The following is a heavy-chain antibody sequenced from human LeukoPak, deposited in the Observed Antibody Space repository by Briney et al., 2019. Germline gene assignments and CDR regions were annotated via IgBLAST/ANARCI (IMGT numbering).Heavy chain of an antibody. D-gene: IGHD2-2*01. J-gene: IGHJ4*02. CDR3: ARDYPEDIVVVPAGL. CDR2: ISSSSSYM. Sequence: GGSLRLSCAASGFTFSSYSMNWVRQAPGKGLEWVSSISSSSSYMYYAGSVKGRFTISRDNAKNSLYLQMNSLRAEDTAVYYCARDYPEDIVVVPAGLWGQGTLVTVSS. CDR1: GFTFSSYS. V-gene: IGHV3-21*01.